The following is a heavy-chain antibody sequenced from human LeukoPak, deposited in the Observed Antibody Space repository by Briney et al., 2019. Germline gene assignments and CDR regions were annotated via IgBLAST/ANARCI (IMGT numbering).Heavy chain of an antibody. V-gene: IGHV4-4*07. CDR2: IYTSGST. Sequence: PSETLSLTCTVSGGSISSYYWSWIRQPAGKGLEWIGRIYTSGSTNYNPSLKSRVTMSVDTSKNQFSLKLSSVTAADTAVYYWARDRPGGGGWYEDFDYWGQGTLVTVSS. CDR1: GGSISSYY. D-gene: IGHD6-19*01. CDR3: ARDRPGGGGWYEDFDY. J-gene: IGHJ4*02.